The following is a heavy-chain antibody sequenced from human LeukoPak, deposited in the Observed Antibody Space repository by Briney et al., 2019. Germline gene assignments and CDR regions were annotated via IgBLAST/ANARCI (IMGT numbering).Heavy chain of an antibody. CDR2: IYTSGST. Sequence: SETLSLTCTVSGGSISSYYWSWIRQPAGKGLEWIGRIYTSGSTNYNPSLKSRVTMSVDTSKNQFSLKLSSVTAAGTAVYYCARGCSGGSCYHPFDYWGQGTLVTVSS. D-gene: IGHD2-15*01. V-gene: IGHV4-4*07. CDR3: ARGCSGGSCYHPFDY. CDR1: GGSISSYY. J-gene: IGHJ4*02.